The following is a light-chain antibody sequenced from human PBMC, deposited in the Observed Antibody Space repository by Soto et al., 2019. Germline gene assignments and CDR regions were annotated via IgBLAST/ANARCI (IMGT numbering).Light chain of an antibody. CDR3: QQYYGSPGIT. CDR2: GAS. J-gene: IGKJ5*01. CDR1: QSVSSNY. Sequence: EIVLTQSPGTLSLSPGERATLSCRASQSVSSNYLAWYQQKPGQAPRLLIYGASSRATGIPDRFSGSASGTDFTLTISRLEPEDFAVYYCQQYYGSPGITFGQGTRLEIK. V-gene: IGKV3-20*01.